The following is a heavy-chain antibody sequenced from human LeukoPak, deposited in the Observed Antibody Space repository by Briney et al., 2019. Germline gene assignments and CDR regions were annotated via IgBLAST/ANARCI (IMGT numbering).Heavy chain of an antibody. CDR3: ARDSGTYHTLNS. V-gene: IGHV4-38-2*02. J-gene: IGHJ5*02. CDR2: MFHSGST. Sequence: SETLSLTCAVSGYSISSGFHWGWIRQTPGKGLEWIASMFHSGSTYYNPSLKTRVAISVDTSKNQFSLKLTSVTATDTAIYYCARDSGTYHTLNSWGQGTLVTVSS. CDR1: GYSISSGFH. D-gene: IGHD1-26*01.